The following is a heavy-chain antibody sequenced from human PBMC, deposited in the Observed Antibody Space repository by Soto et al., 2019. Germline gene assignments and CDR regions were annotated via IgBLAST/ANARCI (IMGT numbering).Heavy chain of an antibody. V-gene: IGHV3-33*01. Sequence: GGSLRLSCAASGFTFSSSGMHWVRQAPGKGLEWVAIIWYDGSKKYYADSVKGRFTISRDNSRNTVYLQMNSLRAEDTAVYYCARAPFTIYDTSGYYDYWGQGTLVTVSS. D-gene: IGHD3-22*01. J-gene: IGHJ4*02. CDR1: GFTFSSSG. CDR3: ARAPFTIYDTSGYYDY. CDR2: IWYDGSKK.